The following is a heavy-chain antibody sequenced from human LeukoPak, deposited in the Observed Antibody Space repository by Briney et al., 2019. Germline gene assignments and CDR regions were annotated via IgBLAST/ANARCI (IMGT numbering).Heavy chain of an antibody. Sequence: SQTLSLTCAVYGGSFSGYYWSWIRQPPGKGLEWIGEINHSGSTNYNPSLKSRVTISVDTSKNQFSLKLSSVTAADTAVYYCARGIAVAGTYVYWGQGTLVTVSS. CDR1: GGSFSGYY. CDR3: ARGIAVAGTYVY. D-gene: IGHD6-19*01. J-gene: IGHJ4*02. V-gene: IGHV4-34*01. CDR2: INHSGST.